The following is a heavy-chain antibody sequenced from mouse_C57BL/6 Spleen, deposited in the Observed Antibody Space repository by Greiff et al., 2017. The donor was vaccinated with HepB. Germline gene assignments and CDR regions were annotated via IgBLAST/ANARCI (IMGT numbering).Heavy chain of an antibody. CDR3: ARGDYGSSYGNY. J-gene: IGHJ2*01. D-gene: IGHD1-1*01. V-gene: IGHV1-59*01. Sequence: QVQLQQPGAELVRPGTSVKLSCKASGYTFTSYWMHWVKQRPGQGLEWIGVIDPSDSYTNYNQKFKGKATLTVDTSSSTAYMRLSSLTSEDSAVYYCARGDYGSSYGNYWGQGTTLTVSS. CDR1: GYTFTSYW. CDR2: IDPSDSYT.